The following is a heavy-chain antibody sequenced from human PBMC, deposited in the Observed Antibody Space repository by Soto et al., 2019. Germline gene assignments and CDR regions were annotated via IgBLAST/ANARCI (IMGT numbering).Heavy chain of an antibody. CDR2: IYYSGST. D-gene: IGHD3-10*01. J-gene: IGHJ4*02. CDR1: GGSISSSSYY. CDR3: ARHIGSGSYYSTSPFDY. Sequence: QLQLQESGPGLVKPSETLSLTCTVSGGSISSSSYYWGWIRQPPGKGLEWIGSIYYSGSTYYNPSLKSRVTISVDTSKNQFSLKLSSVTAADTAVYYCARHIGSGSYYSTSPFDYWGQGTLVTVSS. V-gene: IGHV4-39*01.